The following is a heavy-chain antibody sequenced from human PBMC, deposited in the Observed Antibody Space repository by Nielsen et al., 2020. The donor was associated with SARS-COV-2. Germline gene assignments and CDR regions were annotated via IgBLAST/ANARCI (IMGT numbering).Heavy chain of an antibody. CDR2: IIPILGIA. J-gene: IGHJ4*02. Sequence: SVKVSCKASGGTFSSYAISWVRQAPGQGLEWMGRIIPILGIANYAQKFQGRVTITADKSTSTAYMELRSLTSDDTAVYYCAREGFGGGTTDYWGQGTLVTVSS. D-gene: IGHD1-14*01. CDR1: GGTFSSYA. V-gene: IGHV1-69*04. CDR3: AREGFGGGTTDY.